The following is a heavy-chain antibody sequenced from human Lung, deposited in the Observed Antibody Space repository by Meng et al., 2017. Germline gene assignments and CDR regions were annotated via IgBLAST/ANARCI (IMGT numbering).Heavy chain of an antibody. V-gene: IGHV4-34*01. D-gene: IGHD4-11*01. CDR3: ARGPTTMAHDFDY. Sequence: VQLKQGGAGLLKPPETLALRCVCTGGSVSDYDWSWIRQPPGKGLEWIGEINHSGSTNYNPSLESRATISVDTSQNNLSLKLSSVTAADSAVYYCARGPTTMAHDFDYWGQGTLVTVSS. CDR1: GGSVSDYD. CDR2: INHSGST. J-gene: IGHJ4*02.